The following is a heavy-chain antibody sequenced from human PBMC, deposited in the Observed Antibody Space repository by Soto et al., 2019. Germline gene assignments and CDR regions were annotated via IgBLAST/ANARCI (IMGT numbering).Heavy chain of an antibody. D-gene: IGHD3-10*01. Sequence: GASVKVSCKAFGYTFMNYYMFWVRQAPGQGLEWMGIINPSGGAPTYAQKFQGRVTMTTDTSTSTAHMELSSLRSEDTALYYCARGPGAIDYWGQGTLVTVSS. CDR2: INPSGGAP. V-gene: IGHV1-46*01. CDR1: GYTFMNYY. J-gene: IGHJ4*02. CDR3: ARGPGAIDY.